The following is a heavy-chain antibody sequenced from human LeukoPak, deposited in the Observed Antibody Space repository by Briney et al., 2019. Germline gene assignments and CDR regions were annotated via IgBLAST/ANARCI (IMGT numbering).Heavy chain of an antibody. V-gene: IGHV1-2*02. D-gene: IGHD4-17*01. CDR2: INPNSGGS. CDR3: ARDRRGAYGDYATSF. J-gene: IGHJ4*02. CDR1: GYTFTSYD. Sequence: ASVKVSCKASGYTFTSYDFNWVRQAPGQGLEWMGWINPNSGGSNYAQKFQGRVTMTRDTSISTAYMELSRLRSDDTAVYYCARDRRGAYGDYATSFWGQGTLVTVSS.